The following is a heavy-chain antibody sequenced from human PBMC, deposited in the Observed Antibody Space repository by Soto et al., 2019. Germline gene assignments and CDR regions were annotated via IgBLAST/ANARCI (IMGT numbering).Heavy chain of an antibody. V-gene: IGHV3-7*01. J-gene: IGHJ4*02. Sequence: GGSMRLSCAASGLTISSYSMSWVRQAPGKWLGWVANIQQDGTAKYYADSVKGRFTISRDNAKNSLHLQINTLRAHDTAVYYCGRGETVVGEVTRFHFDSGGQRXGVAV. CDR3: GRGETVVGEVTRFHFDS. D-gene: IGHD3-10*01. CDR2: IQQDGTAK. CDR1: GLTISSYS.